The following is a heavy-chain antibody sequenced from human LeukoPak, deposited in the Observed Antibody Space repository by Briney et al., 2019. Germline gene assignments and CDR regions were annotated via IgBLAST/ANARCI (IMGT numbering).Heavy chain of an antibody. CDR3: ARGRIIRGTSSSYYGMDV. V-gene: IGHV3-64*01. CDR1: GFTFSSYV. Sequence: GGSLRLSCAAPGFTFSSYVMHWVRQAPGKGLEYVSGISSNGGTTYYANSVEGRFTISRDNSKNTLSLQMGSLRVEDMAVYYCARGRIIRGTSSSYYGMDVWGQGTTVTVSS. CDR2: ISSNGGTT. D-gene: IGHD2/OR15-2a*01. J-gene: IGHJ6*02.